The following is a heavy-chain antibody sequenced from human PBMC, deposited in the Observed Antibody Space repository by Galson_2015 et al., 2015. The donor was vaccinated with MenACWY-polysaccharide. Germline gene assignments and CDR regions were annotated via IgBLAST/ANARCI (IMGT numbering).Heavy chain of an antibody. V-gene: IGHV3-7*01. CDR2: IKKDGSEK. J-gene: IGHJ6*02. CDR3: ARGHLGLGV. CDR1: GLTFSNWW. Sequence: LRLSCAASGLTFSNWWMTWVRQSPGKGLEWVASIKKDGSEKYYVDSVKGRFTISRDNAKDSLCLQMNSLRAEDTAVYFCARGHLGLGVWGQGTTVTVSS.